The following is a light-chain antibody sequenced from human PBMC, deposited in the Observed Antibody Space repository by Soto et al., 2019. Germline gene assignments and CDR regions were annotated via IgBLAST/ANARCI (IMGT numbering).Light chain of an antibody. J-gene: IGLJ1*01. CDR1: SSDVGGYNY. Sequence: QSVLTQPASVSGSPGQSITISCTGTSSDVGGYNYVSWYQQHPGKAPKLMIYDVSNRPSGVSNRFSGSKSGNTASLTISGLQAEDEADYSCCSYAGSSTFYVFGTGTKVTVL. V-gene: IGLV2-23*02. CDR2: DVS. CDR3: CSYAGSSTFYV.